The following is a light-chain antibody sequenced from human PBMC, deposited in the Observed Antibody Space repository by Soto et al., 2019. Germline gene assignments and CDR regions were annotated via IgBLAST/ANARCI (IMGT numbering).Light chain of an antibody. CDR3: CSFAGSKIWV. Sequence: QSALTQPPSASGSPGQSVTISCTGTSSDVGGYNYVSWYQHHPGKAPKLMIYEVTQRPSGVPDRFSGSKSGNTASLTVSGLPAEDEAAYYCCSFAGSKIWVFGGGTKVTVL. V-gene: IGLV2-8*01. CDR2: EVT. CDR1: SSDVGGYNY. J-gene: IGLJ3*02.